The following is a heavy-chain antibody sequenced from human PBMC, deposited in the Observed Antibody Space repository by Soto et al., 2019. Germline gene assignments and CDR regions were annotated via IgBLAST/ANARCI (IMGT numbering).Heavy chain of an antibody. J-gene: IGHJ4*02. CDR2: INSDGSNK. CDR3: AKDLNAFWSGLDY. D-gene: IGHD3-3*01. CDR1: GFTFSSYW. Sequence: GSLRLSCAASGFTFSSYWMHWVRQAPGKGLVWVSRINSDGSNKNYADSVKGRFTISRDNSKNTLYLQMNSLRGDDTAVFYCAKDLNAFWSGLDYWGQGTLVTVSS. V-gene: IGHV3-74*01.